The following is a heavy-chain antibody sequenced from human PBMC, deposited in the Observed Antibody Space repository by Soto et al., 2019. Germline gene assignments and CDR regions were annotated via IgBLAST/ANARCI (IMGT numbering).Heavy chain of an antibody. J-gene: IGHJ5*01. Sequence: SETLSLTCAVYGGSFSGHSWTWIRQSPGKGLEWIGDINHSGRVNYSPSLKSRVTISLDTSKNQFSLTLSAVTAADTAIYYCSTRAYDTNGYYRFDPWGQGTLVTVYS. V-gene: IGHV4-34*01. CDR3: STRAYDTNGYYRFDP. CDR1: GGSFSGHS. D-gene: IGHD3-22*01. CDR2: INHSGRV.